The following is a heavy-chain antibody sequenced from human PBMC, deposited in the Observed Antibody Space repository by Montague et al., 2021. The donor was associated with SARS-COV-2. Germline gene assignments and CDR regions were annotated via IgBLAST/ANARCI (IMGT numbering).Heavy chain of an antibody. CDR1: GFSINADGVG. J-gene: IGHJ5*02. D-gene: IGHD3-16*01. CDR3: ARRFTDYAFASSGLDP. CDR2: IYWNEDR. Sequence: PALVKPTQTLTLTCTLSGFSINADGVGVGWIRQPPGKALEWPALIYWNEDRLYNSSLKNRLSITKDTSKNQVLLTLTNMDPVDTATYYCARRFTDYAFASSGLDPWGQGTLVTVS. V-gene: IGHV2-5*01.